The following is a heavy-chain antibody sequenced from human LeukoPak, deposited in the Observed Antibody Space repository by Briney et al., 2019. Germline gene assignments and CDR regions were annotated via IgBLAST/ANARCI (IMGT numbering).Heavy chain of an antibody. V-gene: IGHV4-34*01. CDR2: INHSGST. Sequence: SETLSLTCAVYGGSFSGYYWSWIRQPPGKGLEWIGEINHSGSTNYNPSLKSRVTISVDTSRNQFSLKLSSVTAADTAVYYCARDRDYCSSTSCRFDYWGQGTLVTVSS. CDR1: GGSFSGYY. J-gene: IGHJ4*02. D-gene: IGHD2-2*01. CDR3: ARDRDYCSSTSCRFDY.